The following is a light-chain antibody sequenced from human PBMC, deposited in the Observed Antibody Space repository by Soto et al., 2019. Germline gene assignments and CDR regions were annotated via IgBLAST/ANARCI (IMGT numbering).Light chain of an antibody. J-gene: IGKJ4*01. CDR1: QSVLYSSNNKNY. Sequence: DIVMTQSPDSLAVSLGERATINCKSSQSVLYSSNNKNYLAWYQQKPGQPPKLLIYWASTRESGVPDRFSGSGSGTDFTRTISSLQAEDVAVYYCQQYYSTPRTFGGGTKLEIK. CDR2: WAS. V-gene: IGKV4-1*01. CDR3: QQYYSTPRT.